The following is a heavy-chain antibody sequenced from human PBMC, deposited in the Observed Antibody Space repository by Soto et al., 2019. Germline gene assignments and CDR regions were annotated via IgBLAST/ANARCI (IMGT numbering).Heavy chain of an antibody. J-gene: IGHJ6*02. Sequence: GASVKVSCKASGGTFSSYAISWARQAPGQGLEWMGGIIPIFGTANYAQKFQGRVTITADESTSTAYMELSSLRSEDTAVYYCAVSMTTVTPSGMDVWGQGTTVTVSS. V-gene: IGHV1-69*13. CDR3: AVSMTTVTPSGMDV. CDR1: GGTFSSYA. D-gene: IGHD4-4*01. CDR2: IIPIFGTA.